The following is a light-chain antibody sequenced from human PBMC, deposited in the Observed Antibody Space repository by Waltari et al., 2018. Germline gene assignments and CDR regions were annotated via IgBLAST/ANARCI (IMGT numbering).Light chain of an antibody. CDR1: QSISQY. CDR2: HAS. CDR3: QHYESLPVT. V-gene: IGKV3-20*01. Sequence: EIVLTQSPGTLSQSPGERATLSCRASQSISQYLAWYQQKPGQAPRLLIYHASSRAAGIPDRFSGSGSGTDFSLSISRLEPEDFAVYYCQHYESLPVTFGQGTKVEIK. J-gene: IGKJ1*01.